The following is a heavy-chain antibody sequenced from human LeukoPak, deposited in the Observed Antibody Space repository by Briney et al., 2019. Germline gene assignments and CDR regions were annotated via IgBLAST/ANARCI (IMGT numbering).Heavy chain of an antibody. CDR2: ITHSGST. D-gene: IGHD5-18*01. CDR3: ARARGYSYGYKGWFDP. Sequence: SETLSLICAVYGGSFSGYYWRWVPQPPGKALEWIGEITHSGSTKFNPALKSRVTISVDTSKTQFSLKLSSVTAADTAVYYCARARGYSYGYKGWFDPWGQGTLVTVSS. CDR1: GGSFSGYY. V-gene: IGHV4-34*01. J-gene: IGHJ5*02.